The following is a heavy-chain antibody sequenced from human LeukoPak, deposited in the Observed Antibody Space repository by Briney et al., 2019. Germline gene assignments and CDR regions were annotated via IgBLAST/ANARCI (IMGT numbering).Heavy chain of an antibody. D-gene: IGHD6-13*01. CDR3: ARGGRYRSSWFDY. CDR1: GGSFSGYY. J-gene: IGHJ5*01. CDR2: INHSGST. Sequence: SETLSLTCAVYGGSFSGYYWSWIRQPPGKGLEWVGEINHSGSTNYNPSLKSRVTISVDTSKNQFSLKLSSVTAADTAVYYCARGGRYRSSWFDYWGQGTLVTVSS. V-gene: IGHV4-34*01.